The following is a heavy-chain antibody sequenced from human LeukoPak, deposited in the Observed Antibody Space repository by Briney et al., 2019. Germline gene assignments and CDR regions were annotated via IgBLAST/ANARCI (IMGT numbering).Heavy chain of an antibody. CDR2: ISGGGGST. D-gene: IGHD6-6*01. J-gene: IGHJ4*02. CDR3: ANSYTSSSRTPFDY. V-gene: IGHV3-23*01. CDR1: GFTFSSYA. Sequence: GGSLRLSCAASGFTFSSYAMTWVRHAPGKGLEWVSAISGGGGSTYHADSVKGRFTISRDNSKNTLYLQMDSLRAEDTAVYYCANSYTSSSRTPFDYWGQGTLVTVSS.